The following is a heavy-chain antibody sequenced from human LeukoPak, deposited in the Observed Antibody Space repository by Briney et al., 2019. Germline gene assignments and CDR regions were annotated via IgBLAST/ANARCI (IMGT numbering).Heavy chain of an antibody. CDR2: ISTSGST. V-gene: IGHV4-4*07. CDR1: GASISSWY. J-gene: IGHJ5*02. Sequence: PSETLSLTCSVSGASISSWYWSWIRQPAGKGLEWIGHISTSGSTRYNPSLKRRVTMSLDTTKSQFSLQLSTVTAADTAVYYCARASSDYSLSWFDPWGQGTLVTVSS. D-gene: IGHD3-22*01. CDR3: ARASSDYSLSWFDP.